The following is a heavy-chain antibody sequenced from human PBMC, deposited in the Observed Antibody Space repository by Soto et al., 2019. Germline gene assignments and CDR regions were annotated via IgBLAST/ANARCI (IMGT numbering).Heavy chain of an antibody. CDR3: ARALAARTPVVGLAH. D-gene: IGHD6-6*01. J-gene: IGHJ4*02. V-gene: IGHV1-69*13. CDR2: IIPIFGTA. CDR1: GGTFSSYA. Sequence: ASVKVSCKASGGTFSSYAISWVRQAPGQGLEWMGGIIPIFGTANYAQKFQGRVTITADESTSTAYMELSSLRSEDTAVYYCARALAARTPVVGLAHWGQGTLVTVSS.